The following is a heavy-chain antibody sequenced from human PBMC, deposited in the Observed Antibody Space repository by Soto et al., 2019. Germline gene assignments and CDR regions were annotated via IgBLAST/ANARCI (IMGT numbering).Heavy chain of an antibody. CDR1: GYTFTSYD. V-gene: IGHV1-8*01. CDR3: ARVPRYSTSSGFDH. CDR2: MNPNSDHT. D-gene: IGHD6-6*01. Sequence: QVQLVQSGAEVKKPGASVKVSCKASGYTFTSYDINWVRQATGQGLGWMGWMNPNSDHTGYAQKFQGRVTMTRHTSISTAYMELSSQRSEDTAVYYCARVPRYSTSSGFDHWGQGTLVTVSS. J-gene: IGHJ4*02.